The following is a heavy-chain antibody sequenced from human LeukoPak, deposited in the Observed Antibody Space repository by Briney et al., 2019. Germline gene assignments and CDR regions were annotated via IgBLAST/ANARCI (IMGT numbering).Heavy chain of an antibody. Sequence: GGSLRLSCAASGFTFSSYAMHWVRQAPGKGLEWVAVISYDGIYKYYADSVKGRFTISRDTPKNTLFLQMNSLRGEDTAVYYCTRDSGRGPRGYTGYAVGDSWGQGTLVTVSS. CDR1: GFTFSSYA. D-gene: IGHD5-12*01. V-gene: IGHV3-30-3*01. CDR2: ISYDGIYK. CDR3: TRDSGRGPRGYTGYAVGDS. J-gene: IGHJ5*01.